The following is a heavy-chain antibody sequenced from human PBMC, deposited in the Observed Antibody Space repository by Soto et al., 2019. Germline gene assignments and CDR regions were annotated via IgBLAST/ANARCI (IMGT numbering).Heavy chain of an antibody. CDR1: GYTFRNHG. Sequence: ASVKVSCKASGYTFRNHGLSWVRQAPGQGLEWMGWIGPYNGNTKFAQKFQGRVTMTADTSTSTAYMELRSLRSDDTAVYYCARGDHYDSRGYYPGDYWGQGTLVTVSS. D-gene: IGHD3-22*01. J-gene: IGHJ4*02. CDR3: ARGDHYDSRGYYPGDY. CDR2: IGPYNGNT. V-gene: IGHV1-18*01.